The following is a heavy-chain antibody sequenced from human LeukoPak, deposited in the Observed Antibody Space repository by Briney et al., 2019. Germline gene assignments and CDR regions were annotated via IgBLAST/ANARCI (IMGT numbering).Heavy chain of an antibody. Sequence: ASVKVSCKASGGTFSSYAISWVRQAPGQGLEWMGWITPYKGDTNYAQKVQDRVTMTADTSTNTAYMELRSLRSDDTAVYYCARDLTDLWTGYYFRLHYWGQGTLVTVSS. CDR3: ARDLTDLWTGYYFRLHY. CDR2: ITPYKGDT. D-gene: IGHD3/OR15-3a*01. V-gene: IGHV1-18*01. CDR1: GGTFSSYA. J-gene: IGHJ4*02.